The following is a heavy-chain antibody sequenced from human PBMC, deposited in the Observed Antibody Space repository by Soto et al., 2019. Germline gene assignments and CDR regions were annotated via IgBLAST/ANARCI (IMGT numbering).Heavy chain of an antibody. J-gene: IGHJ6*02. D-gene: IGHD2-15*01. Sequence: QVQLQQWGAGLLKPSETLSLTCAVYNGSFSGYYWSWVRQSPGKGLEWIGEITHSGSTNYSPSLRGRATISGDTSKNHFSLSLNSVTAADTGVYYFARVSGSGISCYLTRRYNCYVMAVWGQGTTVTVSS. V-gene: IGHV4-34*01. CDR2: ITHSGST. CDR3: ARVSGSGISCYLTRRYNCYVMAV. CDR1: NGSFSGYY.